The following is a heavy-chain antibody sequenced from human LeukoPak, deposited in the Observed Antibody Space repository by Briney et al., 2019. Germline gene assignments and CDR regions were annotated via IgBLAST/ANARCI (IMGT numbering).Heavy chain of an antibody. CDR1: GGSISSYY. J-gene: IGHJ3*02. CDR3: ARHDGSGSYYKGDAFDI. D-gene: IGHD3-10*01. V-gene: IGHV4-59*08. Sequence: SETLSLTCTVSGGSISSYYRSWIRQPPGKGLEWIGYIYYSGSTNYNPSLKSRVTISVDTSKNQFSLKLSSVTAADTAVYYCARHDGSGSYYKGDAFDIWGQGTMVTVSS. CDR2: IYYSGST.